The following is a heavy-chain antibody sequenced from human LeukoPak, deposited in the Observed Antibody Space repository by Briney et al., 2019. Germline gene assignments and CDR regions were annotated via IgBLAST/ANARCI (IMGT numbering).Heavy chain of an antibody. CDR3: ARAPCQGGYVMDV. Sequence: GGSLRLSCAASGFTLSNYWMSWVPQAPGKGLEWVANLKGDGSEVYYLDAVRGRFTVSRDNAESSLHLQMNSLRAEDTAAYYCARAPCQGGYVMDVWGQGTTVTVSS. J-gene: IGHJ6*02. D-gene: IGHD3-16*01. CDR1: GFTLSNYW. CDR2: LKGDGSEV. V-gene: IGHV3-7*04.